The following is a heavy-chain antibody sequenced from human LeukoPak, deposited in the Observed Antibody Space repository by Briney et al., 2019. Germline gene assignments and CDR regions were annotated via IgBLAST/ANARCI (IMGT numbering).Heavy chain of an antibody. D-gene: IGHD3-3*01. CDR1: GFTFGKYW. CDR3: ARDQYDTWSRRGNFDS. J-gene: IGHJ5*01. CDR2: IKLDGSEK. Sequence: GGSLRLSCVASGFTFGKYWMSWVRQAPGKGLEWVANIKLDGSEKNYVDAVKGRFTISRDNTKNSLYLQMNSLRVEDTAVFYCARDQYDTWSRRGNFDSWGQGTLVIVSS. V-gene: IGHV3-7*03.